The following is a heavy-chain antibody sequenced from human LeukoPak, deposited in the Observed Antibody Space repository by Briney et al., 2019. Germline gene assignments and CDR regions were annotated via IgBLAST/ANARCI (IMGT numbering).Heavy chain of an antibody. V-gene: IGHV4-38-2*02. CDR3: ARDHPRGGSYYFDY. J-gene: IGHJ4*02. CDR1: GYSISSGYY. Sequence: PSETLSLTCTVSGYSISSGYYWGWIRQPPGKGLEWIGSIYHSGSTYYNPSPKSRVTISVDTSKNQFSLKLSSVTAADTAVYYCARDHPRGGSYYFDYWGQGTLVTVSS. CDR2: IYHSGST. D-gene: IGHD2-15*01.